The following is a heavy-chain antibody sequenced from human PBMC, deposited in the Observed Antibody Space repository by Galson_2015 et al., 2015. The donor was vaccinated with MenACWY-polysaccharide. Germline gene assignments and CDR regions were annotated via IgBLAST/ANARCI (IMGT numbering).Heavy chain of an antibody. V-gene: IGHV3-7*01. Sequence: SLRLSCAASGFPFSDSWMTWIRQAPGKGLEWVATIKQSGSEKYYVDSVEGRFTVSRDNAKNSLYLQMNSLRAEDTAVYYCARARTWRSFFALTFWGKGTMVTVSS. CDR1: GFPFSDSW. D-gene: IGHD2-15*01. CDR2: IKQSGSEK. CDR3: ARARTWRSFFALTF. J-gene: IGHJ3*01.